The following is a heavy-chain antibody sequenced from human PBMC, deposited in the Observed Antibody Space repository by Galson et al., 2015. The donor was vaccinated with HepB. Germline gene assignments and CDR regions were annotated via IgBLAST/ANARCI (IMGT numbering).Heavy chain of an antibody. Sequence: SVKVSCKASSYTFTNYGFNWVRQAPGQGLEWMGWISGHGLNTNYAQKFQGRVSMTTETSTSTAYMELRSLRSDDSAVYYYARDLPGAQGFQHWGQGTLVTVSS. J-gene: IGHJ1*01. CDR2: ISGHGLNT. CDR1: SYTFTNYG. D-gene: IGHD3-10*01. V-gene: IGHV1-18*04. CDR3: ARDLPGAQGFQH.